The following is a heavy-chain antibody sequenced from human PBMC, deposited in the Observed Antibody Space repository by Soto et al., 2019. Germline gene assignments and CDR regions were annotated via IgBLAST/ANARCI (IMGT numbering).Heavy chain of an antibody. Sequence: EVQLLESGGGLVQPGGSLRLSCAASGFTFSSYAMSWVRQAPGKGLEWVSAISGSGGSTYYADSVKGRFTISRDNSKNTLYLHMNSLRAEDTAVYYCAKRYGSGMSGHDYWGQGTLVTVSS. CDR1: GFTFSSYA. CDR3: AKRYGSGMSGHDY. D-gene: IGHD3-10*01. V-gene: IGHV3-23*01. CDR2: ISGSGGST. J-gene: IGHJ4*02.